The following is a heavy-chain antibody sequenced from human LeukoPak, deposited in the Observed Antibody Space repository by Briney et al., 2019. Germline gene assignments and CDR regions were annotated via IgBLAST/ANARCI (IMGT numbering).Heavy chain of an antibody. J-gene: IGHJ5*02. D-gene: IGHD2-2*01. Sequence: ASVTVSCKASGGTFSSYAISWVRQAPGQGLEWMGGIIPIFGTANYAQKFQGRVTITADESTSTAYMELSSLRSEDTAVYYCARDPDIVVVPAADNWFDPWGQGTLVTVSS. V-gene: IGHV1-69*13. CDR3: ARDPDIVVVPAADNWFDP. CDR2: IIPIFGTA. CDR1: GGTFSSYA.